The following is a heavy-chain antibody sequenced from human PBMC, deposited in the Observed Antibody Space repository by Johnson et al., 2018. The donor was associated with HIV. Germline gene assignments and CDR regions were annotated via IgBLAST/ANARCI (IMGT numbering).Heavy chain of an antibody. CDR2: IRYDGSNK. Sequence: QVQLVESGGGLVKPGGSLRLSCAASGFTFSSYGMHWVRQAPGKGLEWVAFIRYDGSNKYYADSVKGRFVISRDNAKNSLYLQMNSLRVEDTAFYYCVRRDSGSLSFDLWGQG. J-gene: IGHJ3*01. CDR3: VRRDSGSLSFDL. CDR1: GFTFSSYG. D-gene: IGHD1-26*01. V-gene: IGHV3-30*02.